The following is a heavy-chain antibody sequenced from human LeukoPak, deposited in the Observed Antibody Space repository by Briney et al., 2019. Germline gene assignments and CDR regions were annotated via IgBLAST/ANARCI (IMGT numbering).Heavy chain of an antibody. V-gene: IGHV3-7*01. CDR2: IKQDGTEK. CDR1: GFTFTTYW. Sequence: PGESLRLSCAASGFTFTTYWMSWVRQPPGKGLEWVANIKQDGTEKYYVDSVKGRFTISRDNAKNSLYLQMNSLRVEDTAIYYCVKVAKYYYGSETYYFFEHWGQGTPVAAS. CDR3: VKVAKYYYGSETYYFFEH. D-gene: IGHD3-10*01. J-gene: IGHJ4*02.